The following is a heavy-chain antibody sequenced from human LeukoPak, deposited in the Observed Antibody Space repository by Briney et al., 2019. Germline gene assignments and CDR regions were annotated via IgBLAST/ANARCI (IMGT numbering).Heavy chain of an antibody. J-gene: IGHJ4*02. D-gene: IGHD1-7*01. Sequence: ASVKVSCMASEHTFTGHYVHWVRQAPGQGLEGMGWISPDNGGTNYAQKFRGRVTVTRDTAIRTAYMELGSLTADDTAVYYCARYSAQGTYWGQGTLVTVSS. CDR2: ISPDNGGT. V-gene: IGHV1-2*02. CDR1: EHTFTGHY. CDR3: ARYSAQGTY.